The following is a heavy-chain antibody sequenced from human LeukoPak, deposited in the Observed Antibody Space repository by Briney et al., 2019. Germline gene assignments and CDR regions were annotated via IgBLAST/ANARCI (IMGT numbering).Heavy chain of an antibody. CDR3: ARASAGYSSSWYVG. J-gene: IGHJ4*02. V-gene: IGHV1-2*02. CDR2: INPNSGGT. CDR1: GYTFTGYY. Sequence: GASVKVSCKASGYTFTGYYMRWARQAPGQGLEWMGWINPNSGGTNYAQKFQGRVTMTRDTSISTAYMELSRLRSDDTAVYYCARASAGYSSSWYVGWGQGTLVTVSS. D-gene: IGHD6-13*01.